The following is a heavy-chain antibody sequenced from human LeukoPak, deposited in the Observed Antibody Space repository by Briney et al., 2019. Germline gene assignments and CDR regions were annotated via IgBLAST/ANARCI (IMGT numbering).Heavy chain of an antibody. J-gene: IGHJ3*02. CDR2: IYYSGST. D-gene: IGHD1-26*01. Sequence: PSETLSLTCTVSGGSVSSGSYYWSWIRQPPGKGLEWIGYIYYSGSTNYNPSLKSRVTISVDTSKNQFSLKLSSVTAADTAVYYCARGAQREDGAFDIWGQGTMVTVSS. CDR3: ARGAQREDGAFDI. CDR1: GGSVSSGSYY. V-gene: IGHV4-61*01.